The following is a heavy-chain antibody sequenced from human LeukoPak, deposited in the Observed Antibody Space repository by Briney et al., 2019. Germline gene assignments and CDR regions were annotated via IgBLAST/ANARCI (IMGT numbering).Heavy chain of an antibody. V-gene: IGHV3-23*01. CDR2: IGGSGGST. J-gene: IGHJ4*02. CDR1: GFTFRSYA. D-gene: IGHD2-15*01. Sequence: PGGSLRLSCAASGFTFRSYAMNWVRQAPGKGLEWVSGIGGSGGSTYYADSVKGRFTISRDNSKNTLDLQMSSLRAEDTAVYYCARCSGSSCYMPLDHRGQGTLVAVSS. CDR3: ARCSGSSCYMPLDH.